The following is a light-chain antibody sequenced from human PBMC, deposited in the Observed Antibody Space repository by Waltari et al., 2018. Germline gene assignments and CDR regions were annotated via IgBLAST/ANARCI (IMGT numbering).Light chain of an antibody. V-gene: IGLV2-14*03. CDR2: DVS. CDR1: SGDIGRHNF. Sequence: QSALTQPASLSGSPGQSITISCTGTSGDIGRHNFVSWYQQHPGKAPRLMIFDVSNRPSGVSDLFSGSKSGNAASLTISGLQAEDEADYYCSTYSPSGTPYVFGTGTEVTVL. J-gene: IGLJ1*01. CDR3: STYSPSGTPYV.